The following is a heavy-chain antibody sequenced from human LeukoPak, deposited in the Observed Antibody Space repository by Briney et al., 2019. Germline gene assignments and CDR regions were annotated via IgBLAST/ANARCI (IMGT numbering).Heavy chain of an antibody. CDR2: ITGGGATT. CDR3: AKSRAPYCTNGACFRGLDY. CDR1: GFIFSTYP. J-gene: IGHJ4*02. Sequence: GGSLRLSCAASGFIFSTYPMGWVRQAPGKGLEWVAVITGGGATTYHADSLEGRFTISRDNPKNVLFRQMDSLRAEDTAVYYCAKSRAPYCTNGACFRGLDYWGLGTLVTVSS. D-gene: IGHD2-8*01. V-gene: IGHV3-23*01.